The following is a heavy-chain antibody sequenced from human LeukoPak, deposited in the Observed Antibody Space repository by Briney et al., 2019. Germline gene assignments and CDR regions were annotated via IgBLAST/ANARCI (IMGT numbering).Heavy chain of an antibody. V-gene: IGHV3-53*01. CDR2: ISSVGST. J-gene: IGHJ1*01. CDR3: ARDQYSSNWYVHH. CDR1: GFTVSSNY. D-gene: IGHD6-19*01. Sequence: GGSLRLSCAASGFTVSSNYMSWVRQAPGKGLEWVSLISSVGSTYYADSVKGRFTISRDNSKNTLYLQMNSPRAEDTAVYYCARDQYSSNWYVHHWGQGTLATVS.